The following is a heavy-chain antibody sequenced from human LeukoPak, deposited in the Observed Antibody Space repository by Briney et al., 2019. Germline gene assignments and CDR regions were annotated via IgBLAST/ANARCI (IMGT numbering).Heavy chain of an antibody. CDR2: ISGSGGST. CDR1: GFTFSSYA. J-gene: IGHJ4*02. Sequence: QSGGSLRLSCAASGFTFSSYAMSWVRQAPGKGLEWVSAISGSGGSTYYADSVKGRFTISRGNSKNTLYLQMNSLRAEDTAVYYCAVHPHGQQLALGYFDYWGQGTLVTVSS. CDR3: AVHPHGQQLALGYFDY. D-gene: IGHD6-13*01. V-gene: IGHV3-23*01.